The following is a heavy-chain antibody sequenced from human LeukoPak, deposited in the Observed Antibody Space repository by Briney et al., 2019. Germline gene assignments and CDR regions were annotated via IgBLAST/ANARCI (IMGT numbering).Heavy chain of an antibody. Sequence: GGSLTLSCATSGITASSNYMSWVRQAPGKRMKWVSVIRGSGGRTHYADSVKGRFTISRDNSRNTLYLQMNSLRAEDTAVYYCAKFGVTMVRGGLYYFDYWGQGTLVMVSS. D-gene: IGHD3-10*01. J-gene: IGHJ4*02. CDR3: AKFGVTMVRGGLYYFDY. V-gene: IGHV3-23*01. CDR2: IRGSGGRT. CDR1: GITASSNY.